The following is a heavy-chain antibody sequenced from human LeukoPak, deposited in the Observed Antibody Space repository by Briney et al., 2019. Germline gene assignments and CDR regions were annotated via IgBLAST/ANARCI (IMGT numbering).Heavy chain of an antibody. CDR2: INHSGST. CDR1: GGSFSGYY. CDR3: ARERGRSSSGTQSHYFDY. Sequence: SETLSLTCAVYGGSFSGYYWSWIRQPLGKGLEWIGEINHSGSTNYNPSLKSRVTISVDTSKNQFSLKLSSVTAADTAVYYCARERGRSSSGTQSHYFDYWGQGTLVTVSS. V-gene: IGHV4-34*01. J-gene: IGHJ4*02. D-gene: IGHD6-6*01.